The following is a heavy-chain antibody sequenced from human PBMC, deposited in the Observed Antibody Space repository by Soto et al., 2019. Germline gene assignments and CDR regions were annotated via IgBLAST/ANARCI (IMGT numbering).Heavy chain of an antibody. Sequence: QVQLVQSGAEVKKPGSSVKVSCKASGGTFSSYAISWVRQAPGQGLEWMGGIIPIFGTANYAQKFQGRVTITADKSTITAYREMSSLRSEDTAVYYCATAAPTTVVTYAFDIWGQGTMVTVSS. CDR1: GGTFSSYA. CDR3: ATAAPTTVVTYAFDI. D-gene: IGHD4-17*01. CDR2: IIPIFGTA. V-gene: IGHV1-69*06. J-gene: IGHJ3*02.